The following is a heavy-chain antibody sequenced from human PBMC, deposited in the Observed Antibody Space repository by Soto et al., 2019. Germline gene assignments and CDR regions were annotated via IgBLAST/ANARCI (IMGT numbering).Heavy chain of an antibody. CDR3: ARDRSSGWDLLWFPFPYYGMDV. CDR2: ISSSSSYI. V-gene: IGHV3-21*01. J-gene: IGHJ6*02. CDR1: GFTFSSYS. D-gene: IGHD6-19*01. Sequence: GGSLRLSCAASGFTFSSYSMNWVRQAPGKGLEWVSSISSSSSYIYYADSVKGRFTISRDNAKNSLYLQMNSLRAEDTAVYYCARDRSSGWDLLWFPFPYYGMDVWGQGTTVTVSS.